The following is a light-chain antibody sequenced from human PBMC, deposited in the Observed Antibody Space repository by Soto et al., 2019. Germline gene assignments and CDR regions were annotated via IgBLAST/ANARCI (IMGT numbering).Light chain of an antibody. CDR3: QTWGTCFYV. Sequence: QLVLTQSPSASASLGASVKLTCTLSSGHSSYAIAWHQQQPEKGPRFLMKLNSDGSHSKGDGIPDRFSGSSSGAERYLTISSFQSEDEADYYCQTWGTCFYVFGTGTKLTVL. J-gene: IGLJ1*01. CDR1: SGHSSYA. CDR2: LNSDGSH. V-gene: IGLV4-69*01.